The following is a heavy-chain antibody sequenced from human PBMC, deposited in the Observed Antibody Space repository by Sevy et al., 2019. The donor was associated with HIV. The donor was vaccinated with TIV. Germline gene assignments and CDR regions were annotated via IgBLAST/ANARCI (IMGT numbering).Heavy chain of an antibody. V-gene: IGHV3-23*01. J-gene: IGHJ4*02. CDR2: ISGSGGSGTKT. D-gene: IGHD3-22*01. CDR3: ARKYDSSGYFDY. Sequence: GGSLRLSCAASGFTFSNYAMNWVRQAPGKGLEWVSGISGSGGSGTKTNYADSVKGRFTISRDDSKNSLFLQLNSLRAEDTAIYYCARKYDSSGYFDYWGPGTLVTVSS. CDR1: GFTFSNYA.